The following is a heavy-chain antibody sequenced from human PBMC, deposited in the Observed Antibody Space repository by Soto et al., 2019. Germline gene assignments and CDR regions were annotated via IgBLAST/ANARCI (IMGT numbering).Heavy chain of an antibody. V-gene: IGHV1-69*04. CDR2: VIPILGMA. CDR3: ARGGAVVVPGAVDRHNWFDP. J-gene: IGHJ5*02. D-gene: IGHD2-2*01. CDR1: GGTFSSYS. Sequence: SVKVSCKASGGTFSSYSFSWVRQAPGQGLEWMGRVIPILGMANYAQKFQGRATITADKSTSTVYMELSSLRSEDTAVYYCARGGAVVVPGAVDRHNWFDPWGQGTLVTVSS.